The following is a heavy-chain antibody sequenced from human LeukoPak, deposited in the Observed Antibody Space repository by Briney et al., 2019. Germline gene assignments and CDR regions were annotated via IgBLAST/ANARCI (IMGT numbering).Heavy chain of an antibody. CDR3: ARRSCDIPSCYTWFAP. D-gene: IGHD2-2*01. CDR1: GYTFIAYY. CDR2: IDPDSGDS. J-gene: IGHJ5*02. V-gene: IGHV1-2*02. Sequence: ASVNVSCKASGYTFIAYYIHWVRQASGQGLEWVGWIDPDSGDSKYAQKFQGRVTLTKDTSISTAYMELTRLTSDDTAVYYCARRSCDIPSCYTWFAPWGQGTPVTVSS.